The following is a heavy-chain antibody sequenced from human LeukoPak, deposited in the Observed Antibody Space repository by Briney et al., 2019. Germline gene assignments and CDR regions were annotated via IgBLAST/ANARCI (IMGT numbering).Heavy chain of an antibody. CDR2: IIPIFGTA. D-gene: IGHD3-9*01. V-gene: IGHV1-69*13. CDR3: ARTSVGELRYFDWLLDY. J-gene: IGHJ4*02. Sequence: ASVKVSCKASGGTFISYAISWVRQAPGQGREGMGGIIPIFGTANYAQKFQGRVTITADESTSTAYMELSSLRSEDTAVYYCARTSVGELRYFDWLLDYWGQGTLVTVSS. CDR1: GGTFISYA.